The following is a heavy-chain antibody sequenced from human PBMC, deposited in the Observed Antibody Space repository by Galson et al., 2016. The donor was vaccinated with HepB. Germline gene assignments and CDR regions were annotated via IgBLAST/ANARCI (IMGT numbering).Heavy chain of an antibody. Sequence: SLRLSCAASGFTVGNNYMSWVRQAPGKGLEWVSLICSGGNTLYADSVKGRFSISRDNSKNTLYLQMNRLRAEDTAAYYCANRGGGYWGQGTLITVSS. D-gene: IGHD3-10*01. J-gene: IGHJ4*02. CDR1: GFTVGNNY. CDR2: ICSGGNT. V-gene: IGHV3-66*01. CDR3: ANRGGGY.